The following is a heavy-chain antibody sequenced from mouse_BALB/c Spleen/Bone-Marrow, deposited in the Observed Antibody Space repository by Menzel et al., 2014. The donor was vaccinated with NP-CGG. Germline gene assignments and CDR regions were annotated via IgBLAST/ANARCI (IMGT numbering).Heavy chain of an antibody. V-gene: IGHV1S56*01. CDR1: GYTFTGYY. CDR3: ARGGGMDY. CDR2: IYPGDGST. J-gene: IGHJ4*01. Sequence: VQLQESGPELVKPGASVKMSCKASGYTFTGYYIHWVKQRPGQGLEWIGWIYPGDGSTKYNEKFKGKTTLTADKSSSTAYMLLSSLTSEDSAIYFCARGGGMDYWGQGTSVTVSS.